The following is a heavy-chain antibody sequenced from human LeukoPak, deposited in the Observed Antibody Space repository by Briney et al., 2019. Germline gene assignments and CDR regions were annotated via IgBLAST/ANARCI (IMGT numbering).Heavy chain of an antibody. CDR2: ISAYNGNT. Sequence: ASVTVSCMASGYTFTSYGISWVRPAHGHGIEWMGWISAYNGNTNYAQTLQGRVTLTTDTPTHPAYMELRSLRSDDPAVYYCARGYSSSWFDPWGQGTLVTVSS. V-gene: IGHV1-18*01. J-gene: IGHJ5*02. CDR3: ARGYSSSWFDP. CDR1: GYTFTSYG. D-gene: IGHD6-13*01.